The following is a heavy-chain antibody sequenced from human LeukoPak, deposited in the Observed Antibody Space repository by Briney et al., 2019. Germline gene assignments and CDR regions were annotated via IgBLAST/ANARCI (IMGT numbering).Heavy chain of an antibody. V-gene: IGHV1-2*02. CDR2: INPNSGGT. CDR1: GYTFTGYY. CDR3: ARAGDPDGYNSGDFDY. J-gene: IGHJ4*02. Sequence: ASVKVSCKASGYTFTGYYMHWVRQAPGQGREWMGWINPNSGGTNYAQKFQGRVTMTRDTSISTAYMELSRLRSDDTAVYYFARAGDPDGYNSGDFDYWGQGTLVTVSS. D-gene: IGHD5-24*01.